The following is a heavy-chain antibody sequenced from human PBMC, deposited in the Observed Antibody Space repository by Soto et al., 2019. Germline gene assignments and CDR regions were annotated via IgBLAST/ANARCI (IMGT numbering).Heavy chain of an antibody. CDR1: GGSMSPYY. CDR3: ARRQFYCSGGSCYATDFDY. V-gene: IGHV4-59*01. CDR2: VYYSGYT. J-gene: IGHJ4*02. D-gene: IGHD2-15*01. Sequence: SETLSLTCTVSGGSMSPYYWSWIRQAPGVGLEWIAYVYYSGYTHYNPSLKSRVTISVDTSKNQFSLKLTSVTAADTAVYYCARRQFYCSGGSCYATDFDYWGQGTLVTVS.